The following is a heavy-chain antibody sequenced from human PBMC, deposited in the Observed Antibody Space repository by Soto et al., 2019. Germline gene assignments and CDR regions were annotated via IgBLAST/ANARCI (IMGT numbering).Heavy chain of an antibody. J-gene: IGHJ4*02. CDR1: GYTSTSYY. CDR2: INPSGGST. V-gene: IGHV1-46*03. D-gene: IGHD6-19*01. CDR3: ARAPTRRQWLVGGFSY. Sequence: GASVKVSCKASGYTSTSYYMHWVRQAPGQGLEWMGIINPSGGSTSYAQKFQGRVTMTRDASTSTVYMELSSLRSEDTAVYYCARAPTRRQWLVGGFSYWGQGTLVTVSS.